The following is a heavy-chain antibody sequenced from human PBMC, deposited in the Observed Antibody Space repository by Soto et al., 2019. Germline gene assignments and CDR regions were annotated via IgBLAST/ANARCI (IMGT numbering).Heavy chain of an antibody. CDR3: AKDGGELRPNWFDS. V-gene: IGHV3-23*01. D-gene: IGHD1-7*01. Sequence: EVQLLESGGGLVQPGGSLRLSCAASGFIFDSYAMNWVRQAPGKGLEWVSDISGSGNDKYYADSVKGRFTISRDNSKNTLYLQMNSLRAEYTAVYYCAKDGGELRPNWFDSWGQGILVTVSS. J-gene: IGHJ5*01. CDR2: ISGSGNDK. CDR1: GFIFDSYA.